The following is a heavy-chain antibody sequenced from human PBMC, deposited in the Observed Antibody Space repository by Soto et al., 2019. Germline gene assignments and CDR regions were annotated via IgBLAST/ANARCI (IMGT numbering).Heavy chain of an antibody. CDR3: ARDGPGAAASFHNWFDP. CDR1: GGTFSSYA. V-gene: IGHV1-69*13. J-gene: IGHJ5*02. CDR2: IIPIFGTA. D-gene: IGHD6-13*01. Sequence: SVKVSCKASGGTFSSYAISWVRQAPGQGLEWMGGIIPIFGTANYAQKFQGRVTITADESTSTAYMELSSLRSEDTAVYYCARDGPGAAASFHNWFDPWGQGTLVT.